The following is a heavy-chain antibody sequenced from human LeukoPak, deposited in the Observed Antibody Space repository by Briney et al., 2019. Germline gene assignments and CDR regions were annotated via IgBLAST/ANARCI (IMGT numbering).Heavy chain of an antibody. Sequence: GGSLRLSCTVSGFNFGDFAMSWVRQATGKGLEWLGFIRSTIYGGTTDYAASVKGRFTISRDDSKSIAYLQMNSLKTEDTAMYYCTRDYPASFDVWGQGTLVTVSS. V-gene: IGHV3-49*04. J-gene: IGHJ3*01. CDR3: TRDYPASFDV. CDR2: IRSTIYGGTT. CDR1: GFNFGDFA.